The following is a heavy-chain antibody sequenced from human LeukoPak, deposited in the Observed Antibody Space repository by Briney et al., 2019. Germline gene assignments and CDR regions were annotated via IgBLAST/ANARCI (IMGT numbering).Heavy chain of an antibody. Sequence: GGSLRLSCVTSGCTFSSYGMHWVRQAPGKGLEWVAFIRYDESNKYYADSVKGRFTISRDNSKNTLYLQMNSLRAEDTAVYYCAKGDKPGYWGQGTLITVSS. CDR1: GCTFSSYG. V-gene: IGHV3-30*02. D-gene: IGHD1-14*01. CDR2: IRYDESNK. J-gene: IGHJ4*02. CDR3: AKGDKPGY.